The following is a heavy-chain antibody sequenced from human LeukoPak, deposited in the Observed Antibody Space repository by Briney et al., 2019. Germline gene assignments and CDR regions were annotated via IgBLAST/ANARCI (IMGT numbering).Heavy chain of an antibody. CDR2: INPSGGST. V-gene: IGHV1-46*01. J-gene: IGHJ4*02. CDR3: ASGYGGNSVTYFDY. CDR1: GYTFTSYY. Sequence: GASVKVSCKASGYTFTSYYMHWVRQAPGQGLEWMEIINPSGGSTSCAQRFQGRVTMTRDMSTSTVYMELSSLRSDDTAVYYCASGYGGNSVTYFDYWGQGTLVTVSS. D-gene: IGHD4-23*01.